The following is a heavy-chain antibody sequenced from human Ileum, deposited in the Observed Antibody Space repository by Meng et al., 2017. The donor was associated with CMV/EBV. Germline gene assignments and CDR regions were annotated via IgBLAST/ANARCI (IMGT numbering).Heavy chain of an antibody. Sequence: ASVKVSCKASGYTFTSYDINWVRQATGQGLEWMGWMNPNSGNTGYAQKFQGRVTITRNTAISTAYMELSSLSSEDTAVYYCARVVKGGYYLDYWGQGTLVTVSS. CDR1: GYTFTSYD. D-gene: IGHD3-22*01. CDR2: MNPNSGNT. V-gene: IGHV1-8*03. J-gene: IGHJ4*02. CDR3: ARVVKGGYYLDY.